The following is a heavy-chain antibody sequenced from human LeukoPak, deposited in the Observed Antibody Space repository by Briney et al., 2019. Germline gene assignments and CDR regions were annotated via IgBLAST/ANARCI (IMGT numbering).Heavy chain of an antibody. Sequence: ASVKVPCKASGYTFTAYYMHWVRQAPGQGLEWMGWINPNSGGTNYAQKFQGRVTTTRDTSISTAYMELSRLRSDDTAVYYCARDRVVVPAAFDYWGQGTLVTVSS. V-gene: IGHV1-2*02. J-gene: IGHJ4*02. CDR3: ARDRVVVPAAFDY. CDR1: GYTFTAYY. D-gene: IGHD2-2*01. CDR2: INPNSGGT.